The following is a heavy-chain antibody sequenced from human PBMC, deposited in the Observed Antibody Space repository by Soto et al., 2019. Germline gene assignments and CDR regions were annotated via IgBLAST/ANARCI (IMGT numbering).Heavy chain of an antibody. CDR1: GFTFSSYA. D-gene: IGHD3-3*01. V-gene: IGHV3-64D*06. Sequence: LRLSCPASGFTFSSYAMHWVRQAPGKGLEYVSAISSNGGSTYYADSVKGRFTISRDNSKNTLYLQMSSLRAEDTAVYYCAQLRFFEWLSAPYCMDVWGQGTTVTVPS. CDR3: AQLRFFEWLSAPYCMDV. J-gene: IGHJ6*02. CDR2: ISSNGGST.